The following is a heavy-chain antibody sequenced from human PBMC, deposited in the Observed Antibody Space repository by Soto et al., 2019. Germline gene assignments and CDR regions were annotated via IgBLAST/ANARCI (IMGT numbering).Heavy chain of an antibody. Sequence: SQTLSLTCAISGDSVSSNSVCWHWVRQSPSRGLEWLGRAYYRSKWIIDYAPSLKSRITFNPDISKNQFSLQLRSVTPEDTAVYYCARNFKSSFDYWGRGTLVTVSS. J-gene: IGHJ4*02. CDR1: GDSVSSNSVC. CDR3: ARNFKSSFDY. V-gene: IGHV6-1*01. CDR2: AYYRSKWII. D-gene: IGHD6-6*01.